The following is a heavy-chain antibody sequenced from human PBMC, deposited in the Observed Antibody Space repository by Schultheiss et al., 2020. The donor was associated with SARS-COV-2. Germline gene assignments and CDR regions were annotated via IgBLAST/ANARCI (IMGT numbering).Heavy chain of an antibody. CDR2: IRSKANSYAT. Sequence: GGSLRLSCAASGFTFSSYGMHWVRQAPGKGLEWVGRIRSKANSYATAYAASVKGRFTISRDDSKNTAYLQMNSLKTEDTAVYYCTRRDSYYDAPDWGQGTLVTVSS. V-gene: IGHV3-73*01. J-gene: IGHJ4*02. CDR3: TRRDSYYDAPD. CDR1: GFTFSSYG. D-gene: IGHD3-22*01.